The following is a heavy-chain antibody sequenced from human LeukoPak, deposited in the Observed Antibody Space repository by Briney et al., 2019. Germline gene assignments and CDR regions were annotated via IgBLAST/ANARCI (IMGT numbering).Heavy chain of an antibody. CDR2: IWHDGSYA. V-gene: IGHV3-33*03. CDR3: AKDGVGATSLDC. CDR1: RVTLSRYA. Sequence: GGSLRLSCAASRVTLSRYAMHWVRQAPGKGLEWVAVIWHDGSYAYNADSVRGRFTISPDRSKNTLYMQMNTLRAASTALYNYAKDGVGATSLDCWGQGTLVIVSS. D-gene: IGHD1-26*01. J-gene: IGHJ4*02.